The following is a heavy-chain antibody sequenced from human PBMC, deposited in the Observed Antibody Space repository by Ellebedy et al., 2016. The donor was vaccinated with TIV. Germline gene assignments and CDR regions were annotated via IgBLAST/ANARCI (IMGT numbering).Heavy chain of an antibody. J-gene: IGHJ4*02. CDR2: VHYSGST. CDR3: VREGYCSPTSCPFDY. D-gene: IGHD2-2*01. V-gene: IGHV4-39*07. CDR1: GGSISTNDYY. Sequence: MPSETLSLTCTVSGGSISTNDYYWGWIRRPPGKGLEWIGSVHYSGSTFYSPTLKSRVTISVDTSKNQFSLKLRSVTAADTAVYYCVREGYCSPTSCPFDYWGQGTLVTVSS.